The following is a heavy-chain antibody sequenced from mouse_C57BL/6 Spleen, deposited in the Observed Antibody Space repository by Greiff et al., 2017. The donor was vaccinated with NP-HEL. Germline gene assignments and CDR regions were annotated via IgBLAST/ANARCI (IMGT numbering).Heavy chain of an antibody. CDR1: GYTFTSYW. CDR3: ARREDPYYYAMDY. CDR2: IDPSDSYT. J-gene: IGHJ4*01. V-gene: IGHV1-69*01. Sequence: QVQLQQSGAELVMPGASVKLSCKASGYTFTSYWMHWVKQRPGQGLEWIGEIDPSDSYTNYNQKFKGKSTLTVDKSSSTAYMQLSSLTSEDSAVYYCARREDPYYYAMDYWGQGTSVTVSS.